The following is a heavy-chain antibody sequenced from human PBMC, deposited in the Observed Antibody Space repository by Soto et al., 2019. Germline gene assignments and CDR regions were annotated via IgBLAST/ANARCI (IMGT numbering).Heavy chain of an antibody. CDR2: IFHSGST. CDR1: RAFINSGGFY. CDR3: VRGGIAGHWFDP. V-gene: IGHV4-31*03. J-gene: IGHJ5*02. D-gene: IGHD2-15*01. Sequence: QVQLQESGPGLVQPSETLSLTCSVSRAFINSGGFYYSWIRQPPGKGLEWLGYIFHSGSTLYTPSLRGRLTPSAATSRHQLSLHLTSVTAADTAVYYCVRGGIAGHWFDPWGQGILVTVSS.